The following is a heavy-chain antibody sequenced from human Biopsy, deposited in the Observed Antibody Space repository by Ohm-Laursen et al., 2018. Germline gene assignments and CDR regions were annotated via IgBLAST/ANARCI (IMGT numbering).Heavy chain of an antibody. CDR1: GFTFSNSG. CDR3: AKDKGTFNFYYYGMDV. J-gene: IGHJ6*02. D-gene: IGHD2/OR15-2a*01. Sequence: SLRLSCAASGFTFSNSGMHWVRQAPGKGLEWVAAISYDGSKTDYGDSVEGRLNISRDNSKNTLDLQMSSLRVEDTAVYFCAKDKGTFNFYYYGMDVWGQGTTVTVSS. CDR2: ISYDGSKT. V-gene: IGHV3-30*18.